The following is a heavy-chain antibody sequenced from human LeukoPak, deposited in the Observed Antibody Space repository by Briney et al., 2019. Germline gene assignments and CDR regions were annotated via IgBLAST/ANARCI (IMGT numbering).Heavy chain of an antibody. J-gene: IGHJ4*02. D-gene: IGHD3-22*01. V-gene: IGHV4-61*02. CDR1: GGSISSGSYY. CDR3: AREKKIHDSSGYSLLFDY. Sequence: SQTLSLTCTVSGGSISSGSYYWSWIRQPAGKGLEWIGRIYTSGSTNYNPSLKSRVTISVDTSKNQFSLKLSSVTAADTAVYYCAREKKIHDSSGYSLLFDYWGQGTLVTVSS. CDR2: IYTSGST.